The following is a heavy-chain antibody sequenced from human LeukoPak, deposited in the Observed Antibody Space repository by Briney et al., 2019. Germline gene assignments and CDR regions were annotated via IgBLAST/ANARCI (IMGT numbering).Heavy chain of an antibody. J-gene: IGHJ5*02. V-gene: IGHV3-21*01. Sequence: PGGCLRLSCAASGFTFSSYSMNWVRQAPGKGLEWVSSISSSSSYIYYADSVRGRFTISRDNAKNSLYLQMNSLRAEDTAVYYCARDWRYYYDSSGPPWGQGTLVTVSS. D-gene: IGHD3-22*01. CDR1: GFTFSSYS. CDR3: ARDWRYYYDSSGPP. CDR2: ISSSSSYI.